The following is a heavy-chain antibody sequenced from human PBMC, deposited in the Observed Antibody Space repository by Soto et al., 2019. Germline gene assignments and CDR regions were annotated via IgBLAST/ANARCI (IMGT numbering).Heavy chain of an antibody. CDR1: GFSVSDSY. J-gene: IGHJ5*02. CDR2: ISPRSTFR. V-gene: IGHV3-11*06. Sequence: GGSLRLSCATSGFSVSDSYMSWIRQAPGKGLEWISYISPRSTFRDYADSLKGRFTISRDSVKNSVYLQMNNLTADDTGVYYCARGGGGGLFDPWGQGSLVTVSS. CDR3: ARGGGGGLFDP. D-gene: IGHD2-21*01.